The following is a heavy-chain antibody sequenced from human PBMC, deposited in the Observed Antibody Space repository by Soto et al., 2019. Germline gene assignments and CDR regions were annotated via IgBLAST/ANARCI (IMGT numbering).Heavy chain of an antibody. V-gene: IGHV2-5*01. J-gene: IGHJ4*02. CDR2: IYWNDDK. CDR3: TRIQYTRANDY. CDR1: GFSLTTDGVG. D-gene: IGHD2-2*02. Sequence: SGPTLVNPTQTLTLTCSFSGFSLTTDGVGVGWVRQPPGQALEWLAIIYWNDDKHHSPSLKSRLTITKDTSKNQVVLTMTNMNPVDTAKYYCTRIQYTRANDYWGQGTLVTVSS.